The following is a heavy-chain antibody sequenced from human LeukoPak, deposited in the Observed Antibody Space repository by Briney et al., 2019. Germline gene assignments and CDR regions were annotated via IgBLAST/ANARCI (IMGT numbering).Heavy chain of an antibody. CDR1: GGSISSGNYY. D-gene: IGHD1-7*01. V-gene: IGHV4-30-4*08. CDR3: ARENYSLRYFDY. Sequence: SETLSLTCTVSGGSISSGNYYWSWIRQPPGKGLEWIGYIYYSGSTNYNPSLKSRVTILVDTSKNQFSLKLSSVTAADTAVYYCARENYSLRYFDYWGQGTLVTVSS. J-gene: IGHJ4*02. CDR2: IYYSGST.